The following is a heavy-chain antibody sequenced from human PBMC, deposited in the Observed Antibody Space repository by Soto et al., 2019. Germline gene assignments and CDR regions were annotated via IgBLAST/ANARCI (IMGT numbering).Heavy chain of an antibody. J-gene: IGHJ6*04. Sequence: QVQLVESGGGVVQPGRSLRLSCAASGFTFSSYGMHWVRQAPGKGLEWVAVISYDGSNKYYADSVKGRFTISRDNSKNTLYLQMNSLRAEDTAVYYCAKWGRIALADDYYYYGMDVWGEWTTGTVSS. CDR3: AKWGRIALADDYYYYGMDV. CDR2: ISYDGSNK. CDR1: GFTFSSYG. D-gene: IGHD6-19*01. V-gene: IGHV3-30*18.